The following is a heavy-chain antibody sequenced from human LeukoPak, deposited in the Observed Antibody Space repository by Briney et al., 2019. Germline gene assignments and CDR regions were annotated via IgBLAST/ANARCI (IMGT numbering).Heavy chain of an antibody. D-gene: IGHD3-10*01. CDR3: ARGQPGDWFDP. J-gene: IGHJ5*02. V-gene: IGHV1-18*01. CDR2: ISAYNGNT. Sequence: GASVKVSCKASGGTFSSYAISWVRQAPGQGLEWMGWISAYNGNTNCAQKLQGRVTMTTDTSTSTAYMELRSLRSDDTAVYYCARGQPGDWFDPWGQGTLVTVSS. CDR1: GGTFSSYA.